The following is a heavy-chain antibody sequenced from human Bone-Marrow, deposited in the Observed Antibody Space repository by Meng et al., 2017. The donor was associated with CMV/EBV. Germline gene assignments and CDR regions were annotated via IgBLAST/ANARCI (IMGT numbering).Heavy chain of an antibody. D-gene: IGHD6-19*01. CDR1: GYTFTGYY. CDR2: INPNSGGT. V-gene: IGHV1-2*02. Sequence: ASVKVSCKASGYTFTGYYMHWVRQAPGQGLEWMGWINPNSGGTNYAQKFQGRVTMTGDTSISTAYMELSRLRSDYTAVYYCARDFSSGSVDYWGQGTLVTVSS. J-gene: IGHJ4*02. CDR3: ARDFSSGSVDY.